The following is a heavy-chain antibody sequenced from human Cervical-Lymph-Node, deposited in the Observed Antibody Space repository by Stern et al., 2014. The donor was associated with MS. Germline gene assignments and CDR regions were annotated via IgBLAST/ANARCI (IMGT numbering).Heavy chain of an antibody. Sequence: EVQLVQSGGGLVQPGGSLRLSCAASGLTFSHYAFNWVRRAPGKGLEWVSYIGGSSSPIYYADSVKGRFTISRDNAKNSLYLQMNSLRDEDTAVYYCARVLSPISGYYYGMDVWGQGTTVVVSS. J-gene: IGHJ6*02. CDR3: ARVLSPISGYYYGMDV. D-gene: IGHD3-10*01. CDR1: GLTFSHYA. CDR2: IGGSSSPI. V-gene: IGHV3-48*02.